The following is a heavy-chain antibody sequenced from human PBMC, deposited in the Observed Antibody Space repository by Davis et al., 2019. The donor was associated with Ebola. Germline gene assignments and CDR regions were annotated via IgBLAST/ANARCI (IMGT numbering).Heavy chain of an antibody. Sequence: ASVKVSCKASGYTFTGYYMHWVRQAPGQGLEWMGWINPNSGGTNYAQKFRGRVTMTRDTSISTAYMELSSLRSDDTAVYYCARARGGTEYDAFDIWGQGTMVTVSS. D-gene: IGHD2-8*02. CDR1: GYTFTGYY. CDR3: ARARGGTEYDAFDI. CDR2: INPNSGGT. V-gene: IGHV1-2*02. J-gene: IGHJ3*02.